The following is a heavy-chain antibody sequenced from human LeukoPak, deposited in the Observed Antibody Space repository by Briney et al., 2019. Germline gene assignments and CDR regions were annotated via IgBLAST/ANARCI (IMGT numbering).Heavy chain of an antibody. V-gene: IGHV1-18*01. Sequence: ASVKVSCKASGYTFTSYGIIWVRQAPGQGLEWMGWISAYNGNTNYAQKLQGRVTMTTDTSTSTAYMELRSLRSDDTAVYYCARGLERWLQFIFDYWGQGTLVTVSS. J-gene: IGHJ4*02. CDR2: ISAYNGNT. CDR3: ARGLERWLQFIFDY. CDR1: GYTFTSYG. D-gene: IGHD5-24*01.